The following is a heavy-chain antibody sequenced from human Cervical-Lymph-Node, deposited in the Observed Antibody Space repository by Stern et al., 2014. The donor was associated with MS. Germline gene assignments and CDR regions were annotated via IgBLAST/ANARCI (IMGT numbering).Heavy chain of an antibody. V-gene: IGHV3-30*04. CDR3: ASPYNLGSSWADFEH. CDR1: GFVFSSHA. Sequence: DQLVESGGGVVQPGRSLRLSCAASGFVFSSHAMHWVRQAPGKGLEWVSTISYDGTKKHHADSVRGRFTISRDNSKNTLYLQMNSLRPEDTAVYYCASPYNLGSSWADFEHWGQGTLVTVSS. CDR2: ISYDGTKK. J-gene: IGHJ4*02. D-gene: IGHD6-13*01.